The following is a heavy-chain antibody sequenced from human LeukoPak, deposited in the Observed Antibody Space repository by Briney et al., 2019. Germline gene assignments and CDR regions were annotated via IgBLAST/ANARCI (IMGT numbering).Heavy chain of an antibody. J-gene: IGHJ4*02. Sequence: SETLSLTCTVSGGSISSYYWSWIRQPPGKGLEWIGYIYYSGSTNYNPSLKSRVTISVDTSKNQFSLKLSSVTAADTAVYYRARGREWRPFDYWGQGTLVTVSS. D-gene: IGHD3-3*01. V-gene: IGHV4-59*01. CDR3: ARGREWRPFDY. CDR1: GGSISSYY. CDR2: IYYSGST.